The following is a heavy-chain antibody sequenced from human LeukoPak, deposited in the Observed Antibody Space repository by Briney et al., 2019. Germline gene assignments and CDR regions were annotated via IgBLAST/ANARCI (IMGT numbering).Heavy chain of an antibody. J-gene: IGHJ5*02. CDR2: IFYTGNA. CDR3: ARKTYCSGGRCYGENWFDP. D-gene: IGHD2-15*01. Sequence: PSATLSLTCTVTGGSISGYHWNWIRLSPGKGLEWIANIFYTGNADYNPSLESRVTISVDTSKNEIYLTLSSVTAADTAIYYCARKTYCSGGRCYGENWFDPWGQGTLVTVSS. V-gene: IGHV4-59*08. CDR1: GGSISGYH.